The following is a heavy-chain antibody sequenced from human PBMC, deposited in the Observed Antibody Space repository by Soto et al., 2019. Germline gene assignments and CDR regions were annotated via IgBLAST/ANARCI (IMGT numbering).Heavy chain of an antibody. D-gene: IGHD3-16*01. V-gene: IGHV1-18*01. Sequence: QVQLVQSGAEVRKPGASVKVSCKTSGYTFSRSGISWVRQAPGQGLEWMGGISTYNGDANYAQKLQGRVTMTTDTSTRTAFMEPGSLTSDDTAVYYCARIGSVPYYYYGLDVWGQGTTVTVSS. CDR1: GYTFSRSG. J-gene: IGHJ6*02. CDR2: ISTYNGDA. CDR3: ARIGSVPYYYYGLDV.